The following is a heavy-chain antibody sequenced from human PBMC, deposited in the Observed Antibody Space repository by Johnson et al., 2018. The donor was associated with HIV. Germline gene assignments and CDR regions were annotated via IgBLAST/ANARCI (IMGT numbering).Heavy chain of an antibody. D-gene: IGHD6-13*01. J-gene: IGHJ3*02. Sequence: VQLVESGGGLIQPGGSLRLSCAASGFTVSSNYMSWVRQAPGKGLEWVSVIYSGGSTYYADSVNCRFTISRDNSKNTLYLQMNSLRAEDTAVYYCARFRSSNWFDAFDIWGQGTMVTVSA. CDR3: ARFRSSNWFDAFDI. CDR2: IYSGGST. V-gene: IGHV3-53*01. CDR1: GFTVSSNY.